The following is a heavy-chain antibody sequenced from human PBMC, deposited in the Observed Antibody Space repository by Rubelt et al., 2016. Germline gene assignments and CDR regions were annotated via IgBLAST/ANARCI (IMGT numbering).Heavy chain of an antibody. D-gene: IGHD6-6*01. CDR3: ARGLDSSSGY. Sequence: QVQLVQSGAEVKKPGSSVKVSCKASGGTFSSYAISWVRQAPGQGLEWMGRIIPILGIENYAQKFQGSVTITSDKSTGTAYMELSSLRSEDTAVYYCARGLDSSSGYWGQGTLVTVSS. J-gene: IGHJ4*02. V-gene: IGHV1-69*09. CDR2: IIPILGIE. CDR1: GGTFSSYA.